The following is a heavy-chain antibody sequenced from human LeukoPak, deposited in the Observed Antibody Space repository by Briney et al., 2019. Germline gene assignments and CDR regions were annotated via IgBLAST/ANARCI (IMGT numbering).Heavy chain of an antibody. V-gene: IGHV3-23*01. Sequence: GGSLRLSCAASGFTFSSYAMSWVRQTPGKGLEWVSAINVNGVGTFYAGSVVGRFTISRDNSKNTLYLQMSSLRVEDTAVYYCAKHPLAGGNPDYWGQGTLVTVPS. CDR2: INVNGVGT. D-gene: IGHD1-14*01. CDR1: GFTFSSYA. CDR3: AKHPLAGGNPDY. J-gene: IGHJ4*02.